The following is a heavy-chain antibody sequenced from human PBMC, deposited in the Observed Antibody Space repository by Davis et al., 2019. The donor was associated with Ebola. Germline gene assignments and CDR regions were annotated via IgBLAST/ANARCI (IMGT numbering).Heavy chain of an antibody. J-gene: IGHJ5*02. CDR2: ISGSGSSA. CDR3: AKGVTTIISWFDP. V-gene: IGHV3-23*01. D-gene: IGHD5-12*01. Sequence: GESLKISCAASGFMFSSFALTWVRQAPGKGLEWVATISGSGSSAYYADSVKGRLTISRDNSKNTLYLQMDSLRAGDTAVYYCAKGVTTIISWFDPWGQGTLVTVSS. CDR1: GFMFSSFA.